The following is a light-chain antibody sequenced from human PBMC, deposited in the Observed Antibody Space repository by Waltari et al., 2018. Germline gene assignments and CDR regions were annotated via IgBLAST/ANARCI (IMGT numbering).Light chain of an antibody. Sequence: SSELTQDPAVSVALRQTDTITCQGDSLRSLSASWYQQRPGQAPLLVIYGQNVRPSGIPDRFSGSTSGNTASLTITGAQAEDEADYYCYSRDSTTNHPLFGGGTKLTVL. CDR1: SLRSLS. V-gene: IGLV3-19*01. J-gene: IGLJ3*02. CDR3: YSRDSTTNHPL. CDR2: GQN.